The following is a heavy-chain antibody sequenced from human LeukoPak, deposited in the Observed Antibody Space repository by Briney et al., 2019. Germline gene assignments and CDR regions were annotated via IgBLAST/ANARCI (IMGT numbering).Heavy chain of an antibody. J-gene: IGHJ4*02. D-gene: IGHD4-17*01. CDR3: ARDSSPKYYGDYVGTRIDY. CDR1: GGSFSGYY. Sequence: SETLSLTCAVYGGSFSGYYWSWIRQPPGKGLEWIGEINHSGSTNYNPSLKSRVTISVDTSKNQFSLKLSSVTAADTAVYYCARDSSPKYYGDYVGTRIDYWGQGTLVTVSS. CDR2: INHSGST. V-gene: IGHV4-34*01.